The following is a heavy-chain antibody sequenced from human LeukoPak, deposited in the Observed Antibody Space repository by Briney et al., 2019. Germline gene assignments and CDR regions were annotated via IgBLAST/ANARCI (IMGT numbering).Heavy chain of an antibody. J-gene: IGHJ4*02. D-gene: IGHD7-27*01. CDR1: GGSISSYC. CDR3: ARHTGGWGSFDY. Sequence: SETLSLTCTVSGGSISSYCWSWIRQPPGKGLGSIGYINNSVSTHYNPSLKSRVTISVDTSKNQFSLKLSSVTAADTAVYYCARHTGGWGSFDYWGQGTLVTVYS. V-gene: IGHV4-59*08. CDR2: INNSVST.